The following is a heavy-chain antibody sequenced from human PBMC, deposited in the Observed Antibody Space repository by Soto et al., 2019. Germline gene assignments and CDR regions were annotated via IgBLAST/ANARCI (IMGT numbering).Heavy chain of an antibody. V-gene: IGHV3-23*01. J-gene: IGHJ4*02. CDR2: INGNGGST. CDR1: GITLSSYA. CDR3: AKDFYYYDSSGYLDY. Sequence: GGSLRLSCAASGITLSSYAMSWVRQAPGKGLEWVSAINGNGGSTYYADSVKGRFTISRDNSKNTLYLQMNSLRAEDTAVYYCAKDFYYYDSSGYLDYWGQGTLVTVS. D-gene: IGHD3-22*01.